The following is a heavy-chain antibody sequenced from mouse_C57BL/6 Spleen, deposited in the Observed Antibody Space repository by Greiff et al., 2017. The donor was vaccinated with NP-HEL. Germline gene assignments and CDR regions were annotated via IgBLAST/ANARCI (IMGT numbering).Heavy chain of an antibody. Sequence: QVQLKESGAELVKPGASVKISCKASGYAFSSYWMNWVKQRPGKGLEWIGQIYPGDGDTNYNGKFKGKATLTADKSSSTAYMQLSSLTSEDSAVYFCARNAYYSNLYYAMDYWGQGTSVTVSS. D-gene: IGHD2-5*01. V-gene: IGHV1-80*01. CDR2: IYPGDGDT. J-gene: IGHJ4*01. CDR1: GYAFSSYW. CDR3: ARNAYYSNLYYAMDY.